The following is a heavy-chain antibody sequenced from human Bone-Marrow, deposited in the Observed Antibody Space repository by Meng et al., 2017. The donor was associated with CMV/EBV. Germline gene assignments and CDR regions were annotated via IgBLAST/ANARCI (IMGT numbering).Heavy chain of an antibody. CDR3: ARVRMITFGGIISHRYFDY. CDR1: SGAYY. CDR2: IYYSGST. Sequence: SGAYYWSWIRQHPGKGLEWLGYIYYSGSTYYNPSLKSRLTISVDTSKNQYSLKLSSVTAADTAVYYCARVRMITFGGIISHRYFDYWGQGTLVTVSS. D-gene: IGHD3-16*02. J-gene: IGHJ4*02. V-gene: IGHV4-31*02.